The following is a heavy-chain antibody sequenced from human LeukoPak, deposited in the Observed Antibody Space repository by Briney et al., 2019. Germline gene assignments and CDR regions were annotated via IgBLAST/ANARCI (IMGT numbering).Heavy chain of an antibody. V-gene: IGHV1-18*01. Sequence: ASVKVSCKASGYTFTSYGISWVRQAPGQGLKWMGWISAYNGNTNYAQKFQGRVTMTRDTSISTAYMDLSGLRPDDTAVYYCAREGSGYTYGRGSYFDYWGHGILVTVSS. CDR3: AREGSGYTYGRGSYFDY. CDR1: GYTFTSYG. CDR2: ISAYNGNT. J-gene: IGHJ4*01. D-gene: IGHD5-18*01.